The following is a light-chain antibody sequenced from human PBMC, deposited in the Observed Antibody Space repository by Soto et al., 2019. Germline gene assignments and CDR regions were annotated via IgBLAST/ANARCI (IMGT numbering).Light chain of an antibody. J-gene: IGLJ2*01. CDR1: RGHSSHI. Sequence: QAVLTQSSSASASPGSSDKLTGTLSRGHSSHIIAWHQQQPGKAPRYLMKLEGSGSFNKGSGVPDRFSGSSSGADRYLTISNLQSEDEADYYCETWDSNTRVFGGGTKLTVL. V-gene: IGLV4-60*03. CDR2: LEGSGSF. CDR3: ETWDSNTRV.